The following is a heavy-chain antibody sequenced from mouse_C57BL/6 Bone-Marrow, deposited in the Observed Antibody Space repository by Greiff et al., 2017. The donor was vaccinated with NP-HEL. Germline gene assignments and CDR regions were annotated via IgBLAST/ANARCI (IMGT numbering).Heavy chain of an antibody. CDR3: ARWKVDYYAMDY. D-gene: IGHD1-1*01. J-gene: IGHJ4*01. CDR2: IYPGSGST. CDR1: GYTFTSYW. V-gene: IGHV1-55*01. Sequence: QVHVKQPGAELVKPGASVKMSCKASGYTFTSYWITWVKQRPGQGLEWIGDIYPGSGSTNYNEKFKSKATLTVDTSSSTAYMQLSSLTSEDSAVYYCARWKVDYYAMDYWGQGTSVTVSS.